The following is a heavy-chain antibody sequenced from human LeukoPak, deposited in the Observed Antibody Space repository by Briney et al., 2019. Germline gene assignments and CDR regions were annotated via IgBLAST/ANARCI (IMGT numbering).Heavy chain of an antibody. D-gene: IGHD6-13*01. CDR2: ISWDGGST. CDR3: AKDSSSFRGGMDV. Sequence: GGSLRLSCAASGFTFDDYAMHWVRQAPGKGLEWVSLISWDGGSTYYADSVKGRFTISRDNSKNSLYLQMNSLRAEDTALYYCAKDSSSFRGGMDVWGQGTTVTVSS. CDR1: GFTFDDYA. V-gene: IGHV3-43D*03. J-gene: IGHJ6*02.